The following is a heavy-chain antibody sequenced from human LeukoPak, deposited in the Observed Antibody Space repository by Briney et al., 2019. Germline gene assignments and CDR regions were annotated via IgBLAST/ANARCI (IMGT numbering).Heavy chain of an antibody. CDR1: GFTFSSYW. J-gene: IGHJ4*02. CDR3: ATDRYSSGWYDYFDY. V-gene: IGHV3-7*01. Sequence: GGSLRLSCAASGFTFSSYWMSWVRQAPGKGLEWAANIKQDGSEQYYVDSVKGRFTTSRDNAKNSLYLQMNSLRAEDTALYYCATDRYSSGWYDYFDYWGQGTLVTVSS. D-gene: IGHD6-19*01. CDR2: IKQDGSEQ.